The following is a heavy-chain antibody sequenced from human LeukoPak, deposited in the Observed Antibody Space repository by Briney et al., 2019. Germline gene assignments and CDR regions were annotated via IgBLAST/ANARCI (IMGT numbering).Heavy chain of an antibody. Sequence: ASVNVSCKASGYTFTGYYMHWVRQAPGQGLEWMGWINPNSGGTNYAQKFQGWVTMTRDTSISTAYMELSRLRSDDTAVYYCARDFGDTAMVYWGQGTLVTVSS. CDR1: GYTFTGYY. CDR2: INPNSGGT. D-gene: IGHD5-18*01. J-gene: IGHJ4*02. CDR3: ARDFGDTAMVY. V-gene: IGHV1-2*04.